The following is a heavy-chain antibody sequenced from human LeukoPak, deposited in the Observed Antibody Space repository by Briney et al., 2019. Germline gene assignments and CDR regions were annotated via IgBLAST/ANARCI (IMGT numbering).Heavy chain of an antibody. J-gene: IGHJ4*02. CDR2: ISWNSGSI. CDR3: ARDRTDLYSSSWYHFDY. CDR1: GFTFDDYA. V-gene: IGHV3-9*01. D-gene: IGHD6-13*01. Sequence: GRSLRLSCAASGFTFDDYAMHWVRQAPGKGLEWVSGISWNSGSIGYADSVKGRFTISRDNSKNTLYLEMNSLRPEDTAVYYCARDRTDLYSSSWYHFDYRGQGTLVTVSS.